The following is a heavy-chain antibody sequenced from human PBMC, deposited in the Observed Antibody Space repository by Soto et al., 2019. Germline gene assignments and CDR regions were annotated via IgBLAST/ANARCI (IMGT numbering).Heavy chain of an antibody. D-gene: IGHD7-27*01. J-gene: IGHJ4*02. Sequence: GPLRLSCAASGFTFSSYWMSWVRQAPGKGLEWVANIKQDGSEKYYVDSVKGRFTISRDNAKNSLYLQMNSLRAEDTAVYYCAREELTGDPWTFDYWGQGTLVTVSS. CDR1: GFTFSSYW. V-gene: IGHV3-7*03. CDR3: AREELTGDPWTFDY. CDR2: IKQDGSEK.